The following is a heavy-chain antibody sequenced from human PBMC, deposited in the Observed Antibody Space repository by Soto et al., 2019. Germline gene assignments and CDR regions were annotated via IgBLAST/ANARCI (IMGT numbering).Heavy chain of an antibody. J-gene: IGHJ4*02. CDR3: AFRNYYDSSVYYSSFLYFDY. CDR1: GGTFSSYA. D-gene: IGHD3-22*01. CDR2: IIPISGTA. V-gene: IGHV1-69*13. Sequence: SVKVSCKASGGTFSSYAISWVRQAPGQGLEWMGGIIPISGTANYAQKFQGRVTITADESTSTAYMELSSLRSEDTAVYYCAFRNYYDSSVYYSSFLYFDYWGQGALVTVSS.